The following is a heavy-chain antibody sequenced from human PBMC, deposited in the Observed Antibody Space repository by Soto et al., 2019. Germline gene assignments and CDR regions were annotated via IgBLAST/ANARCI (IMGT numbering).Heavy chain of an antibody. Sequence: SETLSLTCTVSGGSISSYYWSWIRQPPGKGLEWIGYIYCSGSTNYNPSLKSQVTISVDKSKNQFSLKLSSVTAADTAVYYCARGVVVPAATHYYYYYYMDVWGKGTTVTVSS. CDR1: GGSISSYY. V-gene: IGHV4-59*01. D-gene: IGHD2-2*01. J-gene: IGHJ6*03. CDR2: IYCSGST. CDR3: ARGVVVPAATHYYYYYYMDV.